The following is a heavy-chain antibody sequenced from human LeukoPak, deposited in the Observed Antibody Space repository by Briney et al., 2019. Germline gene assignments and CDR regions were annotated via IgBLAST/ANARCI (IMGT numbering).Heavy chain of an antibody. CDR3: ARGGRGGSCYRCYDY. D-gene: IGHD2-15*01. CDR2: INHSGST. V-gene: IGHV4-34*01. CDR1: GGSVSTYY. J-gene: IGHJ4*02. Sequence: SETLSLTCTVSGGSVSTYYWTWIRQPPGKGLEWIREINHSGSTNYNPSLKSRVTISVDTSKNQFSLKLSSVTAADTAVYYCARGGRGGSCYRCYDYWGQGTLVTVSS.